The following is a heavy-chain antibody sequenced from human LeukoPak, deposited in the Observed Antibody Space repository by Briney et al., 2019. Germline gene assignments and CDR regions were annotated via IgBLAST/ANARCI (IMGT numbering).Heavy chain of an antibody. V-gene: IGHV1-2*02. CDR3: AITYYDILTGSRIDY. CDR2: INPNSGGT. CDR1: GYTFTGYY. D-gene: IGHD3-9*01. J-gene: IGHJ4*02. Sequence: GASVKVSCKASGYTFTGYYMHWVRQAPGQGLEWMGWINPNSGGTNYAQKFQGRVTMTEDTSTDTAYMELSSLRSEDTAVYYCAITYYDILTGSRIDYWGQGTLVTVSS.